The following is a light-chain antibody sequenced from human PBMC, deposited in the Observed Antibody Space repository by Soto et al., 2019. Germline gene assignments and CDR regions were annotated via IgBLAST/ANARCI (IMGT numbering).Light chain of an antibody. Sequence: EIVMTQSPATLSVSPGETATLSCRASQSVSSSLAWYQQKPGQAPRLLISDASTWAGGLPARFSGSGSGTEFTLTISSLQSEDFAVYFCQQSNNWPKTFGQGTKVEMK. V-gene: IGKV3-15*01. CDR2: DAS. J-gene: IGKJ1*01. CDR3: QQSNNWPKT. CDR1: QSVSSS.